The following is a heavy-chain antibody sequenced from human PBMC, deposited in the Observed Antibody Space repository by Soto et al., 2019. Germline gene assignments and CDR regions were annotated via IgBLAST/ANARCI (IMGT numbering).Heavy chain of an antibody. CDR3: VNHPGGGGY. CDR2: IYSGGYT. Sequence: EVQLVESGGGLIQPGGSLRLSCAVSGFTVSNNYMSWVRQAPGKGLEGVSVIYSGGYTAYGDSVKGRFTISRDNSKNTLFLQMSTLGAAAAAVYSWVNHPGGGGYWGQGTLVTVSS. V-gene: IGHV3-53*01. J-gene: IGHJ4*02. D-gene: IGHD3-10*01. CDR1: GFTVSNNY.